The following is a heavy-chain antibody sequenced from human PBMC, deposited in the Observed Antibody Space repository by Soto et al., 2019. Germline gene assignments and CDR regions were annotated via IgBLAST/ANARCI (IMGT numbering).Heavy chain of an antibody. CDR1: RGTFSSYT. J-gene: IGHJ4*02. CDR2: IIPILGIA. Sequence: SVKVSCKASRGTFSSYTISWVRQAPGQGLEWMGRIIPILGIANYAQKFQGRVTITADKSTSTAYMELSSLRSEDTAVYYCARMGNHDYSNYVNSWGQGTLVTVSS. D-gene: IGHD4-4*01. V-gene: IGHV1-69*02. CDR3: ARMGNHDYSNYVNS.